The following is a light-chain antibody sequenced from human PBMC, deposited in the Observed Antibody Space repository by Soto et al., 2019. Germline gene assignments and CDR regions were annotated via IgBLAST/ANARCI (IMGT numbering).Light chain of an antibody. J-gene: IGKJ2*01. Sequence: DIQMTQSPSSLSASVGDRVTITCRASQSISSYLNRYQQKPGKAPKLLIYAASSLQSGVPSRFSGSGYGTDFTLTISSLQPEDFATYYCQPSYSTPHFGQGTKVDIK. CDR3: QPSYSTPH. CDR1: QSISSY. CDR2: AAS. V-gene: IGKV1-39*01.